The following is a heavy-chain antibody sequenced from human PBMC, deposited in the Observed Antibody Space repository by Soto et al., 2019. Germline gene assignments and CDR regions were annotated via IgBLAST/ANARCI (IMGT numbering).Heavy chain of an antibody. CDR3: AKGFIVVVTAIRPDDNFDV. Sequence: EVQLLESGGGLVQPGGSLRLSCAASGFTFNTYAMNWVRQVPGKGLEWVASISGGGGSTYYADSVKGRFTTSRDTSKNTLYLQMNSLSAEDTAVYYCAKGFIVVVTAIRPDDNFDVWGQGTMVTVSS. D-gene: IGHD2-21*02. V-gene: IGHV3-23*01. J-gene: IGHJ3*01. CDR2: ISGGGGST. CDR1: GFTFNTYA.